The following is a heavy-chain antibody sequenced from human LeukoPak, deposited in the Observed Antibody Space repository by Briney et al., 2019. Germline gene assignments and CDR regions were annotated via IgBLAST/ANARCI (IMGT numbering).Heavy chain of an antibody. CDR3: ARDLPFLEWLSNYYYYGMDV. CDR2: IIPILGIA. D-gene: IGHD3-3*01. V-gene: IGHV1-69*04. Sequence: SVKVSCKASGGTFSSYAISWVRQAPGQGLEWMGRIIPILGIANYAQKSQGRVTITADKSTSTAYMELSSLRSEDTAVYYCARDLPFLEWLSNYYYYGMDVWGQGTTVTVSS. J-gene: IGHJ6*02. CDR1: GGTFSSYA.